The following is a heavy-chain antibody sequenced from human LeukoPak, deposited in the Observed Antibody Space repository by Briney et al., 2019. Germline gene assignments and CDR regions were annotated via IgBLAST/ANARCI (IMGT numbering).Heavy chain of an antibody. CDR3: ARGRVRRGWFDP. CDR2: INHSGST. D-gene: IGHD2-8*01. V-gene: IGHV4-34*01. CDR1: GGSFSGYY. Sequence: SETLSLTCAVYGGSFSGYYWSWIRQPPGKGLEWIGEINHSGSTNYNPSLKSRVIISVDTSKNQFSLKLSSVTAADTAVYYCARGRVRRGWFDPWGQGTLVTVSS. J-gene: IGHJ5*02.